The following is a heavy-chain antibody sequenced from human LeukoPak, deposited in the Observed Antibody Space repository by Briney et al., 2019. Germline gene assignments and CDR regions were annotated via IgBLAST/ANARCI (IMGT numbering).Heavy chain of an antibody. CDR3: ARAIRGYSGYDTLDY. Sequence: SETLSLTCAVYGGSFSGYYWSWIRRPPGKGLEWIGEINHSGSTNYNPSLKSRVTISVDTSKNQFSLKLSSVTAADTAVYYCARAIRGYSGYDTLDYWGQGTLVTVSS. J-gene: IGHJ4*02. V-gene: IGHV4-34*01. CDR1: GGSFSGYY. CDR2: INHSGST. D-gene: IGHD5-12*01.